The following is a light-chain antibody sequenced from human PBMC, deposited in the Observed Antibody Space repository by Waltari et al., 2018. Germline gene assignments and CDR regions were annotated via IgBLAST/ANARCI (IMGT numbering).Light chain of an antibody. V-gene: IGLV2-14*03. J-gene: IGLJ3*02. CDR2: DVT. Sequence: QSALTQPASVSGSPGPSITISCSGTNRDIGGYKYVSRYQQHPGKAPKLIIYDVTNRPSGISHRFSGSKSGITASLTISGLQAEDEGDYYCSSYTTSHTAYWVFGGGTRLTVL. CDR3: SSYTTSHTAYWV. CDR1: NRDIGGYKY.